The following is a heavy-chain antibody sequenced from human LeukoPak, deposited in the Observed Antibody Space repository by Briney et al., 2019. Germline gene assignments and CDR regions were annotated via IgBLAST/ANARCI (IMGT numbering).Heavy chain of an antibody. V-gene: IGHV3-53*01. CDR1: GFTVITND. J-gene: IGHJ4*02. D-gene: IGHD1-14*01. Sequence: GGSLRLACAASGFTVITNDMTWVGQAPGKGLEWVSVLYSDGNTKYADSVQGRFTISRDNSKNTLYLEMNSLSPDDTAVYYCARGVEPLAPNILGYWGEGTLVTVSS. CDR2: LYSDGNT. CDR3: ARGVEPLAPNILGY.